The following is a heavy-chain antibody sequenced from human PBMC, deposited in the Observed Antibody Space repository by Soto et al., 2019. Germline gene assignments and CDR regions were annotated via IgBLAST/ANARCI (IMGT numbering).Heavy chain of an antibody. V-gene: IGHV5-51*01. Sequence: GESLKISCKGSGYSFTSYWIGWVRQMPGKGLEWMGIIYPGDSDTRYSPSFQGQVTISADKSISTAYLQWSSLKASDTAMYYCARPDSSYDILTGPIDYWGQGTLVTVSS. D-gene: IGHD3-9*01. CDR1: GYSFTSYW. J-gene: IGHJ4*02. CDR3: ARPDSSYDILTGPIDY. CDR2: IYPGDSDT.